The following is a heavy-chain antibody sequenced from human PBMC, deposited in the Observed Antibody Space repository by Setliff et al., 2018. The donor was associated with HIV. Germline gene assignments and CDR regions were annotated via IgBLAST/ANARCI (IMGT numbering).Heavy chain of an antibody. J-gene: IGHJ3*02. CDR3: ATGQWLRGAFDI. D-gene: IGHD6-19*01. CDR2: IFYSGSI. V-gene: IGHV4-39*07. CDR1: GGSIRSSSYY. Sequence: SETLSPTCTVSGGSIRSSSYYWGWIRQPPGKGLEWIGSIFYSGSIYYNPSLKSRVTISVDTSKNQFSLKLSSVTAADTAVYYCATGQWLRGAFDIWGQGTMVT.